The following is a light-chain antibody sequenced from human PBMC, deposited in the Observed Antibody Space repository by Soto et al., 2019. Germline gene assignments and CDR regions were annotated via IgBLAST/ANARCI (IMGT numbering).Light chain of an antibody. CDR1: SSDVVTYNL. J-gene: IGLJ1*01. Sequence: QSALTQPASVSGSPGQSISISCTGTSSDVVTYNLVSWYQQHPGKAPTVLIYEGTKRPSGVSNRFSGSKSGNTASLTISGLQTEDEADYYCYSFAGSTTFSYVFGPGTKLTV. CDR3: YSFAGSTTFSYV. V-gene: IGLV2-23*03. CDR2: EGT.